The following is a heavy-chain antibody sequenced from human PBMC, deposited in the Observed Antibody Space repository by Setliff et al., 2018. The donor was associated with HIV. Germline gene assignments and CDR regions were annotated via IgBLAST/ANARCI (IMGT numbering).Heavy chain of an antibody. J-gene: IGHJ4*02. Sequence: PGGSLRLSCAASGFTFSGYWMHWVRQAPGKGLVWVSRINSDGSSTTYADSVKGRFTISRDNAKNTLYLQMNSLRAEDTAVYYCARGGSSSWSPFDYWGQGTLVTVSS. CDR3: ARGGSSSWSPFDY. CDR2: INSDGSST. D-gene: IGHD6-13*01. V-gene: IGHV3-74*01. CDR1: GFTFSGYW.